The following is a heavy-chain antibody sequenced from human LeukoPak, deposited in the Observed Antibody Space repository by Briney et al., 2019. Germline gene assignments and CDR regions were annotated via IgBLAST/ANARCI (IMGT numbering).Heavy chain of an antibody. CDR3: AREDHSNYNY. CDR2: ISYDGSNK. V-gene: IGHV3-30-3*01. CDR1: GFTFNSYA. Sequence: GRSLRLSCAASGFTFNSYAMHWVRQAPGKGLEWVAVISYDGSNKYYADSVKGRFSISRDNAKNSLYLQMNSLRAEDTAAYYCAREDHSNYNYWGQGTLVTVSS. J-gene: IGHJ4*02. D-gene: IGHD4-11*01.